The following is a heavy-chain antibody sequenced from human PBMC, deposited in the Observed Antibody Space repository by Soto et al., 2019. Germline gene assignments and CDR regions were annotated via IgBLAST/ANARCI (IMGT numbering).Heavy chain of an antibody. D-gene: IGHD3-10*01. CDR2: INPDSGRT. CDR3: ALSFGQTNIDV. J-gene: IGHJ6*01. CDR1: GYTFTGYY. Sequence: ASVKVSCKASGYTFTGYYLHWVRQAPGQGLEWMGYINPDSGRTRYAQKFQGTVTMTRDTSITTAYLELSSLKYDDSAIFYCALSFGQTNIDVWGQGTTVTVSS. V-gene: IGHV1-2*02.